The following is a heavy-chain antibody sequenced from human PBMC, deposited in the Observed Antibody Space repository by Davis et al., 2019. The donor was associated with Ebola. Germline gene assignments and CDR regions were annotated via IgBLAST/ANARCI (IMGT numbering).Heavy chain of an antibody. CDR1: GFTFDDYA. V-gene: IGHV3-9*01. Sequence: GGSLRLSCAASGFTFDDYAMHWVRQAPGKGLEWVSGISWNSGSIGYADSVKGRFTISRDNAKNSLYLQMNSLRAEDTAVYYCARDRGSPLRTRGHDYWGQGTLVTVSS. J-gene: IGHJ4*02. D-gene: IGHD3-16*01. CDR2: ISWNSGSI. CDR3: ARDRGSPLRTRGHDY.